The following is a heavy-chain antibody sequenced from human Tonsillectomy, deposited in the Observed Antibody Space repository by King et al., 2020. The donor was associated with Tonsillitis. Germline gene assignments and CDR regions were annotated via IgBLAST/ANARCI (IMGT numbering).Heavy chain of an antibody. CDR2: ISWNSGSI. J-gene: IGHJ3*02. CDR3: AKDTGSRFIAAAGNDAFDI. D-gene: IGHD6-13*01. Sequence: VQLVESGGGLVQPGRSLRLSCAASGFTFDDYAMHWVRQAPGKGLEWVSGISWNSGSIGYADSVKGRFTISRDNAKNSLYLQMNSLRAEDTALYYCAKDTGSRFIAAAGNDAFDIWGQGTMVTVSS. V-gene: IGHV3-9*01. CDR1: GFTFDDYA.